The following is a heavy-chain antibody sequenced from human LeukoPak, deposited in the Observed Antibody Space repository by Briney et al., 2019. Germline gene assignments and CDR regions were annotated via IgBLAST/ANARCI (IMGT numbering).Heavy chain of an antibody. D-gene: IGHD1-14*01. CDR1: GGSISSYY. CDR3: ARDARGSTGTYDYFDY. Sequence: SETLSLTCTVSGGSISSYYWSWIRQPAGKGLEWIGRIQASGNTNSNPSLKSRGTMSMDTSKNQFSLTLTSVTAEDTAVYYCARDARGSTGTYDYFDYWGQGTLVTVSS. V-gene: IGHV4-4*07. CDR2: IQASGNT. J-gene: IGHJ4*02.